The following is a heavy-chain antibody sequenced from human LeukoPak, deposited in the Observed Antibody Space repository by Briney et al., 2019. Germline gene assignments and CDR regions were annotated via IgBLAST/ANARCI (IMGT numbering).Heavy chain of an antibody. CDR1: GYTFTSYG. Sequence: ASVKVSCKASGYTFTSYGISWVRQAPGQGLEWMGWISAYNGNTNYAQKFQGRVTITADKSTSTAYMELSSLRSEDTAVYYCARERKYYYYDSSGYYSDYWGQGTLVTVSS. CDR3: ARERKYYYYDSSGYYSDY. CDR2: ISAYNGNT. J-gene: IGHJ4*02. D-gene: IGHD3-22*01. V-gene: IGHV1-18*01.